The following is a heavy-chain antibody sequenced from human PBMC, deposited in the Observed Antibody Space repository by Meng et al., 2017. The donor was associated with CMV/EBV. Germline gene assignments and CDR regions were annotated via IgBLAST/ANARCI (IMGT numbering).Heavy chain of an antibody. Sequence: GESLMISCGCSGFTLSNSALNWVRQAPGEGLEWVSTIDYSGADTYYAKSVRCRFTIPRDNFRNTVYLQLNSLRAEATAVYYCAKESVAGHFAYWGQGTLVTVSS. V-gene: IGHV3-23*01. CDR1: GFTLSNSA. J-gene: IGHJ4*02. D-gene: IGHD6-19*01. CDR3: AKESVAGHFAY. CDR2: IDYSGADT.